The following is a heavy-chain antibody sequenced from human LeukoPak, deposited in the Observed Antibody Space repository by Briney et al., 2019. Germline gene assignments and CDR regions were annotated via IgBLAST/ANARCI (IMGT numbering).Heavy chain of an antibody. CDR2: ISGSGGST. CDR1: GFTFSSYA. Sequence: PGGSLRLSCAASGFTFSSYAMSWVRQAPGKGLEWVSAISGSGGSTYYADSVKGRFTFSRDNSKNTLYLQMNSLRAEDTAVYYCAKDQPLSSSSEPDYWGQGTLVTVSS. D-gene: IGHD6-6*01. V-gene: IGHV3-23*01. CDR3: AKDQPLSSSSEPDY. J-gene: IGHJ4*02.